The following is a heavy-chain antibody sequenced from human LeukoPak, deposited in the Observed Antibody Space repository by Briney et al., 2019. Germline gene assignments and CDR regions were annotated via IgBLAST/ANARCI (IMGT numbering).Heavy chain of an antibody. V-gene: IGHV4-4*09. J-gene: IGHJ2*01. CDR3: ARHGAGSALAYWYFDL. CDR2: IYTSGST. Sequence: SETLSLTCTVSGGSISSYYWSWIRQPPGKGLEWIGYIYTSGSTNYNPSLKSRVTISVDTSKNQFSLKLSSVTAADTAVYYCARHGAGSALAYWYFDLWGRGTLVTVSS. CDR1: GGSISSYY. D-gene: IGHD6-19*01.